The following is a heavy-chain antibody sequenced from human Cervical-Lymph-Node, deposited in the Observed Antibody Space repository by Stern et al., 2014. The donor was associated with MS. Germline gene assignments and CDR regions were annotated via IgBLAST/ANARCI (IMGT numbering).Heavy chain of an antibody. CDR2: IYYSGST. CDR1: GGSISSYY. J-gene: IGHJ4*02. V-gene: IGHV4-59*01. D-gene: IGHD4-23*01. CDR3: ARGYGGNSLDY. Sequence: VQLQESGPGLVKPSETLSLTCTVSGGSISSYYWRWILQPPGKGLEWIGYIYYSGSTNYNPSIKSRVTISVDTSKNQFSLKLSSVTAADTAVYYCARGYGGNSLDYWGQGTLVTVSS.